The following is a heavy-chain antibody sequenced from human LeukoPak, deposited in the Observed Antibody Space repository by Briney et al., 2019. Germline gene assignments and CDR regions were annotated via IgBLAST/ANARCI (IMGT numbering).Heavy chain of an antibody. CDR1: GYTFTTHD. J-gene: IGHJ4*02. Sequence: ASVKVSCKASGYTFTTHDINWVRQATGQGLEWLGWMSPNSGDTGYAQKFRGRVTMTSDSSISTAYMELSSLRPEDTAIYYCVRTPPNWGFDYWGQGTLVTVSS. D-gene: IGHD7-27*01. CDR2: MSPNSGDT. V-gene: IGHV1-8*01. CDR3: VRTPPNWGFDY.